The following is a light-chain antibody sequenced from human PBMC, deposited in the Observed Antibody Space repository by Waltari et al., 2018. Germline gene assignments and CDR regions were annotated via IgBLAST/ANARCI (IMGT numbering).Light chain of an antibody. Sequence: SYVVTQSPSVSVAPGETARITCGGDNIGSKSVHWYQQRPGQAPVLVISYDSDRPSGLPGRFAGSNSGNTATLTISWVEAEDEADYYCLVWHSTSDHHGVFGGGTKLTVL. CDR2: YDS. CDR3: LVWHSTSDHHGV. J-gene: IGLJ2*01. CDR1: NIGSKS. V-gene: IGLV3-21*04.